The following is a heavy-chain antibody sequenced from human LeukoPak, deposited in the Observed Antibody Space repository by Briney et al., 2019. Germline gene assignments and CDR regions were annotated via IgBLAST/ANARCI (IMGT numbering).Heavy chain of an antibody. D-gene: IGHD1-1*01. Sequence: PSETLSLTCTVSGGSVSDNGCFWGWTGQPPGKGLEWIGSVSYTGSTQYDPSLKSRLTMSIDTSKNQFSLNLTPVTAADTAVYYCARQGTYWNALGCWGQGALVTVSS. V-gene: IGHV4-39*01. CDR2: VSYTGST. CDR3: ARQGTYWNALGC. CDR1: GGSVSDNGCF. J-gene: IGHJ4*02.